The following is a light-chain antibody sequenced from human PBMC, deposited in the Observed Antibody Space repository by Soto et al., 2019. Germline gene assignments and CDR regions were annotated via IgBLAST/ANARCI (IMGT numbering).Light chain of an antibody. CDR2: SVT. J-gene: IGLJ1*01. V-gene: IGLV2-11*01. CDR3: CSYAGSSTNYV. Sequence: QSALTQPPSASGSPGQSVTISCSGTNSDVGGYNSVAWYQQKPGEAPKLLLYSVTKRPSGVPDRFSGSKSGNMASLIISGLQAEDEADYYCCSYAGSSTNYVFGTGTKLTVL. CDR1: NSDVGGYNS.